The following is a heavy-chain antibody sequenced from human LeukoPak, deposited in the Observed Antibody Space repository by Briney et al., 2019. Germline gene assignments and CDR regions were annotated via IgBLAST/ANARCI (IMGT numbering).Heavy chain of an antibody. Sequence: PSETLSLTCAVYGGSFSGYYWSWIRQPPGKGLEWIGSIYSSENTYYNATLKSRVTMSVDTSKNQFSLKLNSVTAADTAVYYCASTERCSTTCPLDYWGQGTLVTVSS. J-gene: IGHJ4*02. CDR1: GGSFSGYY. CDR2: IYSSENT. CDR3: ASTERCSTTCPLDY. D-gene: IGHD2-2*01. V-gene: IGHV4-34*01.